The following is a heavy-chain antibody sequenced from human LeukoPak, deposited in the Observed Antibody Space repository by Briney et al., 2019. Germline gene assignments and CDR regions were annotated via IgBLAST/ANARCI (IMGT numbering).Heavy chain of an antibody. CDR3: ARGLRYFDWSHTRYYYYGMDV. CDR1: GGSISSYY. J-gene: IGHJ6*02. V-gene: IGHV4-59*01. CDR2: IYYSGST. Sequence: SETLSLTCTVSGGSISSYYWSWIRQPPGKGLEWIGYIYYSGSTNYNPSLKSRVTISVDTSKNQFSLKLSSVTAADTAVYYCARGLRYFDWSHTRYYYYGMDVWGQGTTVTVSS. D-gene: IGHD3-9*01.